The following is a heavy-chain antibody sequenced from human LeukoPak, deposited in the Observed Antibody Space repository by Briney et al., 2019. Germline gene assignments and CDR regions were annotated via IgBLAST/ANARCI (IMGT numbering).Heavy chain of an antibody. CDR1: GGSISSYY. Sequence: PSETLSLTCTVSGGSISSYYWSWIRQPPGKGLEWIGYIYYSGSTNYNPSLKSRVTISVDTSKNQFSLKLRSVTAADTAVYYCARAVGTIFGVDSRQQAFDYWGQGTLVTVSS. V-gene: IGHV4-59*01. J-gene: IGHJ4*02. D-gene: IGHD3-3*01. CDR2: IYYSGST. CDR3: ARAVGTIFGVDSRQQAFDY.